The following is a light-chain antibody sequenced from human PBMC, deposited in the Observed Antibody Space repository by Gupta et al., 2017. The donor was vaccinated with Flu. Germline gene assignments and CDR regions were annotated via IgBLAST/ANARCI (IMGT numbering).Light chain of an antibody. Sequence: PAPLSASVGDRVTITSRSNQVINTYLNWYQHQPGRAPKLLIYATSSLQSGVPSTFSGSGSGTDFTLTISSLQPEDIATYYCQQSYNIPYTFGQGTKLEIK. CDR2: ATS. V-gene: IGKV1-39*01. CDR3: QQSYNIPYT. CDR1: QVINTY. J-gene: IGKJ2*01.